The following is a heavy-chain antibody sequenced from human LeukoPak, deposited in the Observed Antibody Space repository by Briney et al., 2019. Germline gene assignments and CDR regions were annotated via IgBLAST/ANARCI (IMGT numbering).Heavy chain of an antibody. J-gene: IGHJ4*02. V-gene: IGHV4-34*01. CDR3: ARVRRLYYFDY. D-gene: IGHD2-21*02. Sequence: SETLSLTYAVYGRSFSGYYWSWIRQPPGKGLEWIGEINHSGSTNYNPSLKSRVTISVDTSKNQFSLKLSSVTAADTAVYYCARVRRLYYFDYWGQGTLVTVSS. CDR1: GRSFSGYY. CDR2: INHSGST.